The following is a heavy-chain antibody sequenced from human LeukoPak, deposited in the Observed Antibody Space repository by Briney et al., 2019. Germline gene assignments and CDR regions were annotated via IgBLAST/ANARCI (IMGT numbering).Heavy chain of an antibody. CDR1: GGSFSGYY. V-gene: IGHV4-34*01. Sequence: SETLSLTCAVYGGSFSGYYWSWIRQPPEKGLEWIGEINHSGSTNYNPSLKSRVTISVDTSKNQFSLKLSSVTAADTAVYYCARGSAKRGYSYGYLWIAIDWFDPWGQGTLVTVSS. CDR3: ARGSAKRGYSYGYLWIAIDWFDP. J-gene: IGHJ5*02. D-gene: IGHD5-18*01. CDR2: INHSGST.